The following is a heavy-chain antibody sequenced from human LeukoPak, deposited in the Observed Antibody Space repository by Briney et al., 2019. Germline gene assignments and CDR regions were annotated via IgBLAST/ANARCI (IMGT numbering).Heavy chain of an antibody. CDR1: GGSISSSSYY. CDR2: IYYSGST. Sequence: KPSETLSLTCTVSGGSISSSSYYWGWIRQPPGKGLEWIGSIYYSGSTYYNPSLKSRVTIYVDTSKNQFSLKLSSVTAADTAVYYCARAYIVVVVAAGPNWFDPWGQGTLVTVSS. CDR3: ARAYIVVVVAAGPNWFDP. D-gene: IGHD2-15*01. J-gene: IGHJ5*02. V-gene: IGHV4-39*01.